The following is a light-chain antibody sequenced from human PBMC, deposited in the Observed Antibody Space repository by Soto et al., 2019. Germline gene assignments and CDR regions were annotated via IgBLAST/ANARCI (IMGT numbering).Light chain of an antibody. V-gene: IGKV3-11*01. CDR2: VAS. CDR3: QQLEKWPVT. J-gene: IGKJ3*01. Sequence: EIVLTQSPDTLSLSPGERAIFSCRASQSVGDNLAWYQHKPGQPPRLLIYVASKRATGIPARFSGSGSGTDFTLTISSLEAEDFAVYFCQQLEKWPVTFGPGTTVHIK. CDR1: QSVGDN.